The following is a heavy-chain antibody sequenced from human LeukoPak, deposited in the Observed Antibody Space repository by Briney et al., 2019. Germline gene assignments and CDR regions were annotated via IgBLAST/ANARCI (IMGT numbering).Heavy chain of an antibody. CDR2: TSYDGSNK. CDR1: GFTFSSYA. J-gene: IGHJ6*02. CDR3: ARDGRSYGMDV. Sequence: GRSLRLSCAASGFTFSSYAMHWVRQAPGKGLEWVAVTSYDGSNKYYADSVKGRFTISRDNSKNTLYLQMNSLRAEDTAVYYCARDGRSYGMDVWGQGTTVTVSS. V-gene: IGHV3-30-3*01. D-gene: IGHD3-10*01.